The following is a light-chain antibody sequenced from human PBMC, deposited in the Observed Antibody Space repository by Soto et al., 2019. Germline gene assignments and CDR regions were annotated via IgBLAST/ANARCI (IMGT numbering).Light chain of an antibody. J-gene: IGKJ4*01. CDR3: QQYKSYSPRT. V-gene: IGKV1-5*01. CDR2: DAS. CDR1: QSISSW. Sequence: DIQMTQSPSTLSASVGDRVTITCPASQSISSWLAWYQQKPGQAPKLLIYDASSLESGVPSRFSGSGSGTEITLTISILQPDDFATYYCQQYKSYSPRTFGGGTKVDIK.